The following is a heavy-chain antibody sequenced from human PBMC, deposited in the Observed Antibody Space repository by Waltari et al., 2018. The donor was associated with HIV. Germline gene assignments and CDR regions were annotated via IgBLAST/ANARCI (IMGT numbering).Heavy chain of an antibody. CDR1: GGSISSYY. D-gene: IGHD3-10*01. V-gene: IGHV4-59*01. CDR2: IYYSGST. J-gene: IGHJ4*02. Sequence: QVQLQESGPGLVKPSETLSLTCTVSGGSISSYYWSWIRQPPGKGLEWIGYIYYSGSTNYNPSLKSRVTISVDTSKNQFSLKLSSVTAADTAVYYCARGSLTYGSGSYGVWGQGTLVTVSS. CDR3: ARGSLTYGSGSYGV.